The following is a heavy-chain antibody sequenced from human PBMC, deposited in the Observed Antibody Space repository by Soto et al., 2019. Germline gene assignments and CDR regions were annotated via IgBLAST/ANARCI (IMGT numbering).Heavy chain of an antibody. J-gene: IGHJ3*01. V-gene: IGHV1-24*01. CDR2: LDPEDGET. CDR3: ATVWLVQEGAFDL. CDR1: GYTLTELS. D-gene: IGHD6-19*01. Sequence: ASVKVSCKVSGYTLTELSMHWVRQAPGKGLEWMGGLDPEDGETIYAQKCQGRVTMTEDTSTDTAYMELSSLRSEDTAVYYCATVWLVQEGAFDLWGQGTMVTASS.